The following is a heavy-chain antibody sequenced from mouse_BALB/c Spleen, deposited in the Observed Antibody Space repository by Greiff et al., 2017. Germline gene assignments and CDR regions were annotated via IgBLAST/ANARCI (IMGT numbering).Heavy chain of an antibody. CDR3: ARLGGGSSCAMDY. CDR2: ISSGGST. Sequence: EVKLVESGGGLVKPGGSLKLSCAASGFTFSSYAMSWVRQTPEKRLEWVASISSGGSTYYPDSVKGRFTISRDNARNILYLQMSSLRSEDTAMYYCARLGGGSSCAMDYWGQGTSVTVSS. J-gene: IGHJ4*01. D-gene: IGHD1-1*01. CDR1: GFTFSSYA. V-gene: IGHV5-6-5*01.